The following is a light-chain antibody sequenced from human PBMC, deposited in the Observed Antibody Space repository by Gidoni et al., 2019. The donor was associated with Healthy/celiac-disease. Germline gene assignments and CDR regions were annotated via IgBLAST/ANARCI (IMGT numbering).Light chain of an antibody. CDR2: YDD. Sequence: QSVLTQPPSVHEAPRQRVTISCSGSSSNIGNNAVNWYQQLPGKAPKLLIYYDDLLPSGVSDRFSGSKSGTSASLAISGLQSEDEADYYCAAWDDSLNGVVFGGGTKLTVL. CDR1: SSNIGNNA. V-gene: IGLV1-36*01. J-gene: IGLJ2*01. CDR3: AAWDDSLNGVV.